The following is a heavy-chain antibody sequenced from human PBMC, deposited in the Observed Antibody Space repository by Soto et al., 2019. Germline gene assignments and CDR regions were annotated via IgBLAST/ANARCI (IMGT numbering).Heavy chain of an antibody. D-gene: IGHD6-19*01. J-gene: IGHJ6*03. CDR1: GYSFTNYG. CDR2: ISAYNGNT. V-gene: IGHV1-18*01. Sequence: QDRLVQSGVEVKKPGASVRVSCKASGYSFTNYGITWVRQAPGQGLEWMGWISAYNGNTNYAQKFQGRVTLTTDASTRTAYLELRSLRSDDTAVYYCARDRGVAPPVAGNTHYYYYLDVWGKGTTVTVSS. CDR3: ARDRGVAPPVAGNTHYYYYLDV.